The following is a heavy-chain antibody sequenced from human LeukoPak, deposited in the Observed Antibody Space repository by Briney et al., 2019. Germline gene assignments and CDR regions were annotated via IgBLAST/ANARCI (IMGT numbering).Heavy chain of an antibody. D-gene: IGHD4-17*01. CDR2: IYYSGST. Sequence: TSETLSLTCTVSGGSISSYYWSWIRQPPGKGLEWIGYIYYSGSTNYNPSLKSRVTISVDTSKNQFSLKLSSVTAADTAVYYCARVSFGTATIDYWGQGTLVTVSS. J-gene: IGHJ4*02. CDR1: GGSISSYY. V-gene: IGHV4-59*01. CDR3: ARVSFGTATIDY.